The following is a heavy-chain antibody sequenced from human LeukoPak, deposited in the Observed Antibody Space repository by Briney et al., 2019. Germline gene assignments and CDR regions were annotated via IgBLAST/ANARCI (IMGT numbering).Heavy chain of an antibody. CDR1: GGSISSGGYY. CDR2: IYYSGST. CDR3: ARTRSVRADY. D-gene: IGHD4-17*01. Sequence: SETLSLTCTVSGGSISSGGYYWSWIRQHPGKGLEWIGYIYYSGSTYYNPSLKSRVTISVDTSKNQFSLKLSSVTAADTAVYYCARTRSVRADYWGQGTLVTVSS. V-gene: IGHV4-31*03. J-gene: IGHJ4*02.